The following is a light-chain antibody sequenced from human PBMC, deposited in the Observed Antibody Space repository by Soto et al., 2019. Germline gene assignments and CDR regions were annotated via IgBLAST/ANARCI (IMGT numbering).Light chain of an antibody. CDR3: QQYHTSLLT. V-gene: IGKV3-20*01. CDR2: GAS. CDR1: QTLTSTY. Sequence: EIVLTQSPGTLSLSPGERATLSCRASQTLTSTYLAWYQQKPGQAHRLLIYGASTRATGIPDRFSGSGSGTDFTLTISRLEPEDFAVYYCQQYHTSLLTFGGGTKVEIK. J-gene: IGKJ4*01.